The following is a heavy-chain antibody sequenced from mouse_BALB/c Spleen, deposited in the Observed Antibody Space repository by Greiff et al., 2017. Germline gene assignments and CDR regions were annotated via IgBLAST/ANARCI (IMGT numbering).Heavy chain of an antibody. J-gene: IGHJ4*01. CDR2: IYPGDGDT. CDR1: GYAFSSYW. CDR3: AGLWLRRAMDY. V-gene: IGHV1-80*01. Sequence: QVQLQQSGAELVRPGSSVKISCKASGYAFSSYWMNWVKQRPGQGLEWIGQIYPGDGDTNYNGKFKGKATLTADKSSSTAYMQLSSLTSEDSAVYFCAGLWLRRAMDYWGQGTSVTVSS. D-gene: IGHD2-2*01.